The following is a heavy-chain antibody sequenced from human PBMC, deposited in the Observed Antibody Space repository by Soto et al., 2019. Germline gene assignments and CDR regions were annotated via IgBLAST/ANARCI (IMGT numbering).Heavy chain of an antibody. CDR3: ARHLGVGSSCYIGAFDI. CDR1: GDSISSDGYS. CDR2: IYYSGST. J-gene: IGHJ3*02. D-gene: IGHD6-13*01. Sequence: SETLSLTCTVSGDSISSDGYSWSWLRQPPGKGLEWLGYIYYSGSTNYTPSLKSRVTISVDTSKNQFSLKLSSVTAADTAVYYCARHLGVGSSCYIGAFDIWGQGTMVTVSS. V-gene: IGHV4-61*08.